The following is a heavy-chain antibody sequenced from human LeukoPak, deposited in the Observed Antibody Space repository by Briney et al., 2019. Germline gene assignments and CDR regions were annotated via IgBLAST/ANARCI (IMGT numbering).Heavy chain of an antibody. CDR2: INHSGST. V-gene: IGHV4-34*01. J-gene: IGHJ5*02. CDR1: GGSFSGYY. Sequence: SETLSLTCAVYGGSFSGYYWSWIRQPPGKGLEWIREINHSGSTNYNPSLKSRVTISVDTSKNQFSLKLSSVTAADTAVYYCARGQYYYGYKVNWFDPWGQGTLVTVSS. D-gene: IGHD3-10*01. CDR3: ARGQYYYGYKVNWFDP.